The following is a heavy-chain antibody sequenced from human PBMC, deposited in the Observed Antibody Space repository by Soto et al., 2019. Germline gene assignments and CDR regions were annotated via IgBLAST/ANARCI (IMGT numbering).Heavy chain of an antibody. CDR2: LSNDGNYN. CDR3: ARGVRDNSGYFFHYFDY. Sequence: QVQLVESGGGVVQPGRSLRLSCAASGFSFYNYAMHWVRQAQGRGLEWVATLSNDGNYNYYAASLKGRFTISRDNSKNTLYLQMSSLRTEDTAVYYCARGVRDNSGYFFHYFDYWGQGALVTVSS. D-gene: IGHD3-22*01. CDR1: GFSFYNYA. J-gene: IGHJ4*02. V-gene: IGHV3-30-3*01.